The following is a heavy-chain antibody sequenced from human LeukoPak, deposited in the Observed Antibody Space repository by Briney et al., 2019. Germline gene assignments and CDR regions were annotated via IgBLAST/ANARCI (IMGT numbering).Heavy chain of an antibody. CDR2: IYYTGST. V-gene: IGHV4-59*01. D-gene: IGHD6-13*01. CDR3: AREVHYGSSWYFDS. Sequence: SETLSLTCTVSGGSISSYYWSWIRQPPGKGLEWIGYIYYTGSTNYNPFLKSRVTISVDTSKNQFSLTLSSVTAADTAVYYCAREVHYGSSWYFDSWGQGTLVTASS. J-gene: IGHJ4*02. CDR1: GGSISSYY.